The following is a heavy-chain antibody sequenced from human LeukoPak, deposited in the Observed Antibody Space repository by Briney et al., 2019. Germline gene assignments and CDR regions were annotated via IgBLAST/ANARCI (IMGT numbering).Heavy chain of an antibody. J-gene: IGHJ4*02. CDR1: GGSISSGGYY. V-gene: IGHV4-31*03. CDR2: IYYSGST. Sequence: SETLSLTCTVSGGSISSGGYYWSWIRQHPGKGLEWIGYIYYSGSTYYNPSLKSRVTISVDTSKNQFSLKLSSVTAADTAVYYCARSITMVRGVRFDYWGQGTLVTVSS. D-gene: IGHD3-10*01. CDR3: ARSITMVRGVRFDY.